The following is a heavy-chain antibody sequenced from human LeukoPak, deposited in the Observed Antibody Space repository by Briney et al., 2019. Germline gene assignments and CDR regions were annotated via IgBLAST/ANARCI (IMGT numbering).Heavy chain of an antibody. Sequence: SETLSLTCPVSGGSLSRYYWSWLRQPPAKALEWIGYIYYSGSTNYNPSLKSRVTISVDTSKNQFSLKLSSVTAADTAVYYCARVPGDYGLDYWGQGALVTVSS. V-gene: IGHV4-59*01. CDR2: IYYSGST. CDR1: GGSLSRYY. CDR3: ARVPGDYGLDY. J-gene: IGHJ4*02. D-gene: IGHD4-17*01.